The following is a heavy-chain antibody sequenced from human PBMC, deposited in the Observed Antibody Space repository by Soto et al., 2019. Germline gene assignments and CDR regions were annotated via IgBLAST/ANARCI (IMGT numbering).Heavy chain of an antibody. CDR3: ARGGYYDSSGSRNYHYYGMDV. J-gene: IGHJ6*02. CDR2: ISPYDDDT. Sequence: QAQLVQSGPEVKKPGASVKVSCKASGYTISSYGISWVRQAPGQGLEWRGWISPYDDDTKYAQNLQGRVRMTTDTSTRTVYMDLRSLRSDDTAIYYCARGGYYDSSGSRNYHYYGMDVWGQGTTVTVSS. V-gene: IGHV1-18*01. D-gene: IGHD3-22*01. CDR1: GYTISSYG.